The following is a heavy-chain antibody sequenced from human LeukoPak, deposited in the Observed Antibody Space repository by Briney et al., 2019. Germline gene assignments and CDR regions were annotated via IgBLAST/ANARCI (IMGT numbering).Heavy chain of an antibody. V-gene: IGHV3-23*01. D-gene: IGHD1-26*01. CDR2: ISGSGGST. J-gene: IGHJ4*02. CDR3: AKVFSIVGATTFDY. CDR1: AFTFSSYA. Sequence: GGSLRLSCAASAFTFSSYAMSWVRQAPGKGLEWVSAISGSGGSTYYADSVKGRFTISRDNSKNTLYLQMNSLRAEDTAVYYCAKVFSIVGATTFDYWGQGTLVTVSS.